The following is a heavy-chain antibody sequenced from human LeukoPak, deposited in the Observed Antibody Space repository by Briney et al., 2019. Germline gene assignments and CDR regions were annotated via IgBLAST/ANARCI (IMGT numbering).Heavy chain of an antibody. Sequence: GGSLRLSCIASGFTFNNYAINWVRQAPGMGLEWVSSISGSSGYIYYTDSVKGRFTVSRDNAKNSLFLEMNSLRAEDTAVYYCVFAAYGDYKYFDYWGQGTLVTVSS. CDR1: GFTFNNYA. CDR3: VFAAYGDYKYFDY. V-gene: IGHV3-21*04. J-gene: IGHJ4*02. CDR2: ISGSSGYI. D-gene: IGHD4-17*01.